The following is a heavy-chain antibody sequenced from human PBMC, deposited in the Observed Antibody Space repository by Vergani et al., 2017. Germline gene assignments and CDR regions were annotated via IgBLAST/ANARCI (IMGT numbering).Heavy chain of an antibody. CDR1: GYSFTSYW. J-gene: IGHJ4*02. Sequence: EVQLVQSGAEVKKPGESLTISCKGSGYSFTSYWIGWVRQLPGKGLEWMGIIYPGDSDTRYSPSFQGQVTISADKSISTAYLQWSSLKASDTAMYYCARHGDYYDSRGYQRIDYWGQGTLVTVSS. CDR3: ARHGDYYDSRGYQRIDY. V-gene: IGHV5-51*01. CDR2: IYPGDSDT. D-gene: IGHD3-22*01.